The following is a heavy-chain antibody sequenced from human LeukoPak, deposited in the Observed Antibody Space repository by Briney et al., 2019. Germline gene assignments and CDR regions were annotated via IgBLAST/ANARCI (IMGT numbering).Heavy chain of an antibody. CDR3: ARDWYGDYFDY. V-gene: IGHV1-2*02. CDR1: GYTFTGYY. Sequence: EASVKVSCKASGYTFTGYYLHWVRQAPGQGLEWMGWINPNSGGTNYAQKFQGRVTMTRDTSISTAYMELSRLRSDDTAVYYCARDWYGDYFDYWGQGTLVTVSS. CDR2: INPNSGGT. J-gene: IGHJ4*02. D-gene: IGHD4-17*01.